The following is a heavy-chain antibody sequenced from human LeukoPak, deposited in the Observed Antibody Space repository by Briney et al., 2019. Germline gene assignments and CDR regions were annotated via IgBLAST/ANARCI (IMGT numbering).Heavy chain of an antibody. D-gene: IGHD6-13*01. J-gene: IGHJ4*02. CDR2: IYPGDSDT. V-gene: IGHV5-51*01. Sequence: KVSCKASGYTFTSYWIGWVRQKPGKGLEWMGIIYPGDSDTRYSPSFQGQVTISADKSISTAYLQWSSLKASDTAMYYCAKGAAAGFDYWGQGTLVTVSS. CDR3: AKGAAAGFDY. CDR1: GYTFTSYW.